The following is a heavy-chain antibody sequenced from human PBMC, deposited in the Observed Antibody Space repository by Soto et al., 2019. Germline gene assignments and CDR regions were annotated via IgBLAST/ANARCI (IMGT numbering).Heavy chain of an antibody. Sequence: SETLSLTCTVSGGYISSGGYYWSWTRQHPWKDQEWIGYIYYSGSSYYNPSLKSRVTISADTSKNQFSLKLSSVTAADSAVYYCARVNSITIFGVASYYPFFFDYWGQGTLVTVSS. CDR3: ARVNSITIFGVASYYPFFFDY. D-gene: IGHD3-3*01. J-gene: IGHJ4*02. CDR2: IYYSGSS. V-gene: IGHV4-31*03. CDR1: GGYISSGGYY.